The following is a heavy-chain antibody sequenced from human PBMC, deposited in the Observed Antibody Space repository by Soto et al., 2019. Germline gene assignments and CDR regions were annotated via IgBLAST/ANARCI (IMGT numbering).Heavy chain of an antibody. CDR3: ANDGPGYYYFDY. J-gene: IGHJ4*02. V-gene: IGHV3-30*18. Sequence: PGGSLRLSCAASGFTFSSYGMHWVRQAPGKGLEWVAVISYDGSNKYYADSVKGRFTISRDKSKNTLYLQMNSLRAEDTAVYYCANDGPGYYYFDYWGQGT. D-gene: IGHD2-15*01. CDR2: ISYDGSNK. CDR1: GFTFSSYG.